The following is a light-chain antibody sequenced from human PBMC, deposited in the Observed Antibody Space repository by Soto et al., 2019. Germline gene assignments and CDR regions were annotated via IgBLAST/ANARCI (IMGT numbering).Light chain of an antibody. CDR2: HAS. J-gene: IGKJ4*01. Sequence: EIVMTHSPATVSVSPWEIATLSCRASQSVSDKLAWYQQKTGQAPRLLIYHASARATGIPARFSGSGSGTEFTLTISGLQSDDFATYYCQQYYTWPVTFGGGTKVDI. CDR3: QQYYTWPVT. V-gene: IGKV3-15*01. CDR1: QSVSDK.